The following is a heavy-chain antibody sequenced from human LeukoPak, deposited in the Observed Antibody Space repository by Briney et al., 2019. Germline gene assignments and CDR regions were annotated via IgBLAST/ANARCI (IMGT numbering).Heavy chain of an antibody. CDR3: ASPKYYYDSSGFGY. CDR2: ISSSSSYI. CDR1: GFTFSSYS. V-gene: IGHV3-21*01. D-gene: IGHD3-22*01. J-gene: IGHJ4*02. Sequence: GGSLRLSCAASGFTFSSYSMNWVRQAPGKGLEWVSSISSSSSYIYYADSVKGRFTISRDNAKNSLYLQMNSLRAEDTAVYYCASPKYYYDSSGFGYWGQGTLVTVSS.